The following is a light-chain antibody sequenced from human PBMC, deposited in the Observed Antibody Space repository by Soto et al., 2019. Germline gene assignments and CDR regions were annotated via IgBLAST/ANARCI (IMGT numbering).Light chain of an antibody. CDR3: QQYGSSGT. V-gene: IGKV3-20*01. CDR2: GAS. CDR1: QSVSNNY. J-gene: IGKJ1*01. Sequence: IEFSQSPGSLSLSHGERAPLSCRASQSVSNNYLAWYQQKPGQAPRLLIYGASNRATGIPDRFSGSGSGTDFTLTISRLEPEDFAVYYCQQYGSSGTFGQGTKV.